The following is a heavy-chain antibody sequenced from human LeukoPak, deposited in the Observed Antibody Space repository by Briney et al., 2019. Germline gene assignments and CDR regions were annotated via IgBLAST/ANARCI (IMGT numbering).Heavy chain of an antibody. CDR3: ARARWLPPHYYYYYMDV. CDR1: GYTFTGYY. D-gene: IGHD3-22*01. J-gene: IGHJ6*03. Sequence: ASVKVSCKASGYTFTGYYMHWVRQAPGQGLEWMGWINPNSGGTNYAQKFQGRVTMTRDTSISTAYMDLSRLRSDDTAVYYCARARWLPPHYYYYYMDVWGKGTTVTVSS. V-gene: IGHV1-2*02. CDR2: INPNSGGT.